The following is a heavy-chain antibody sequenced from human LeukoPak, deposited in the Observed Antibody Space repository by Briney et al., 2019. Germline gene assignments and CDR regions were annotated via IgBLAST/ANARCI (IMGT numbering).Heavy chain of an antibody. CDR1: GFTFSSYG. V-gene: IGHV3-30*18. Sequence: GGSLRLSCAASGFTFSSYGMHWVRQAPGKGLEWVAVISYDGSNKYYADSVKGRFTISRDNSKNTLYLQMNSLRAEGTAVYYCAKAPPVTTYYFDYWGQGTLVTVSS. CDR2: ISYDGSNK. CDR3: AKAPPVTTYYFDY. D-gene: IGHD4-17*01. J-gene: IGHJ4*02.